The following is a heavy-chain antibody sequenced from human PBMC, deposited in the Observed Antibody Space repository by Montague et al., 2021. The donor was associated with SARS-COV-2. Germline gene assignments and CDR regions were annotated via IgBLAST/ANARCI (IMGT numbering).Heavy chain of an antibody. J-gene: IGHJ3*02. CDR3: ARVDITMVRGVNRWVFDI. V-gene: IGHV4-59*01. Sequence: SETLSLTCTVSGGSISTYYWSWIRQPPGKGLEWIGYIYYSGSTNYYPSLKSRVTISVDTSKNQFSLKLSSVTAADTAVYYCARVDITMVRGVNRWVFDIWGQGTMVTVSS. CDR2: IYYSGST. CDR1: GGSISTYY. D-gene: IGHD3-10*01.